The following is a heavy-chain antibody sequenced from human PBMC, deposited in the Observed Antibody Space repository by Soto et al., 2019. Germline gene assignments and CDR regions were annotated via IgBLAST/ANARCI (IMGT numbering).Heavy chain of an antibody. Sequence: QVQLVHSGAEVKKPGSSVKVSCNASGGTFRSYAISWVRQAPGKGLEWMGGIIPIFGTANYAQKFQGRVTITADESTSKAYMELSSLRSEDTAVYYCARVRLYGSGSSYFDYLGQGTLVTVSS. J-gene: IGHJ4*02. CDR2: IIPIFGTA. V-gene: IGHV1-69*01. D-gene: IGHD3-10*01. CDR1: GGTFRSYA. CDR3: ARVRLYGSGSSYFDY.